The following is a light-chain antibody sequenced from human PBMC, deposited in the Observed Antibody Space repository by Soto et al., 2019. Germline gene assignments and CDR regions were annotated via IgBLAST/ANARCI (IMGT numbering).Light chain of an antibody. Sequence: EIVLTQSPGTLSLSPGERATLSCRASQSVSSSYLAWYQQQPGQAPRLLIYGASSRATGIPDRFSGSGYGTDFTLTISSLEPEDFSVYYCQQYGSPPWTFGQGTKVEIK. V-gene: IGKV3-20*01. J-gene: IGKJ1*01. CDR1: QSVSSSY. CDR2: GAS. CDR3: QQYGSPPWT.